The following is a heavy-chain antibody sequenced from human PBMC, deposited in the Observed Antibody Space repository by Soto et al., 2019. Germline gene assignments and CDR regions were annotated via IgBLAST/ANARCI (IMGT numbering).Heavy chain of an antibody. Sequence: EVQLVESGGGLVQPGGSLRLSCADSGFTFSSYSMNWVRQAPGKGLEWVSYISSSSSTIYYADSVKGRFTISRDNAKNSLYLQMNSLRDEDTAVYYGARERVWGSYRAFDYWGQGTLVTVSS. D-gene: IGHD3-16*02. J-gene: IGHJ4*02. V-gene: IGHV3-48*02. CDR3: ARERVWGSYRAFDY. CDR2: ISSSSSTI. CDR1: GFTFSSYS.